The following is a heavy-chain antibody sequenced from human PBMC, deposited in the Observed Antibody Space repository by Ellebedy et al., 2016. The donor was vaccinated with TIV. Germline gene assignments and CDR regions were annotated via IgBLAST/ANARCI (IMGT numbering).Heavy chain of an antibody. V-gene: IGHV4-39*01. CDR1: GGSISSSSYY. CDR2: IYYRGNT. J-gene: IGHJ4*02. D-gene: IGHD5-18*01. CDR3: ARYSYGPIDY. Sequence: GSLRLXXTVSGGSISSSSYYWGWIRQPPGKGLEWIGSIYYRGNTYYNPSLKSRVTISVDTSKNQFSLRLSSVTAADTAVYYCARYSYGPIDYWGQGTLVTVSA.